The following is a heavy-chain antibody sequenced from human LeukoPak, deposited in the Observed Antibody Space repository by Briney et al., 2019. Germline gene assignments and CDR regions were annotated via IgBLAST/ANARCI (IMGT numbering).Heavy chain of an antibody. CDR1: GGSISSGGYY. Sequence: SQTLSLTCTVSGGSISSGGYYWSWLRQHPGKGLEWIGYIYYSGSTYYNPSLKSRVTISVDTSKNQFSLKLSSVTAADTAVYYCARDVSPDYCSSTSCYLDYYMDVWGKGTTVTVSS. V-gene: IGHV4-31*03. J-gene: IGHJ6*03. D-gene: IGHD2-2*01. CDR3: ARDVSPDYCSSTSCYLDYYMDV. CDR2: IYYSGST.